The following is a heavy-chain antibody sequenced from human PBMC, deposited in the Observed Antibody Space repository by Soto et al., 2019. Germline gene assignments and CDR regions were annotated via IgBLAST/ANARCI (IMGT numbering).Heavy chain of an antibody. V-gene: IGHV3-23*01. J-gene: IGHJ4*02. CDR1: GFTFSSYA. CDR3: ASAKLLLPWLFDY. CDR2: ISGSGGST. Sequence: GGSLRLSCAASGFTFSSYAMSWVRQAPGKGLEWVSAISGSGGSTYYADSVKGRFTISRDDSKNTLFLQMKSLRAEDTAVYYCASAKLLLPWLFDYWGQGTLVTVSS. D-gene: IGHD2-15*01.